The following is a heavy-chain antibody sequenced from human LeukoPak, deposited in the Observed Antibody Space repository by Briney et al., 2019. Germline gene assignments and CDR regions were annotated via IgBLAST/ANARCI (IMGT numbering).Heavy chain of an antibody. Sequence: SETLSLTCAVYGGSFSGYYWSWIRQPPGKGLEWIGEINHSGSTNYNPSLKSRVTISVDTSKNQFSLKLSSVTAADTAVYYCARDVLLWFGESFDPWGQGTLVTVSS. CDR3: ARDVLLWFGESFDP. D-gene: IGHD3-10*01. V-gene: IGHV4-34*01. J-gene: IGHJ5*02. CDR2: INHSGST. CDR1: GGSFSGYY.